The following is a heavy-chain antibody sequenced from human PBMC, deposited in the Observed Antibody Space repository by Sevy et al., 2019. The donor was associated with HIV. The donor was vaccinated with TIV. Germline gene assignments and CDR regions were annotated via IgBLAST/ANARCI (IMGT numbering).Heavy chain of an antibody. CDR2: ISCSGDNT. CDR1: GFTFSSFA. D-gene: IGHD3-22*01. V-gene: IGHV3-23*01. J-gene: IGHJ3*02. Sequence: GGSLRLSCAASGFTFSSFAMTWVRQAPGKGLEWVSGISCSGDNTYYADSVKGRFHMSRDNSKNTLYLQMNGLRAEYTAVYYCAKGITMMLLVLDAIDIWGQGTMVTVSS. CDR3: AKGITMMLLVLDAIDI.